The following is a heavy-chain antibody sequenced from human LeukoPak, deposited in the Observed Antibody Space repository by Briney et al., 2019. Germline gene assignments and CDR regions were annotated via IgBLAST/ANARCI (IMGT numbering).Heavy chain of an antibody. Sequence: GGSLRLSCAASGFTFSSYWMHWVRQAPGMGLVWVSRISGDGSTTSYADSVKGRFTISRDNAKNSLYLQMNSLRAEDTAVYYCARVSTASLTFDYWGQGTLVTVSS. CDR2: ISGDGSTT. D-gene: IGHD2-21*02. V-gene: IGHV3-74*01. J-gene: IGHJ4*02. CDR1: GFTFSSYW. CDR3: ARVSTASLTFDY.